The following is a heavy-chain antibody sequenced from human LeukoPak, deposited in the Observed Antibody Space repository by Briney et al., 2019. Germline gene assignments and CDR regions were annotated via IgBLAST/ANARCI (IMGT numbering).Heavy chain of an antibody. J-gene: IGHJ4*02. CDR1: GFTFSTYR. V-gene: IGHV3-7*01. D-gene: IGHD3-10*01. CDR3: ARDFVWFGIDY. CDR2: IKQDGSEK. Sequence: GGSLRLSCAASGFTFSTYRMTWVRQAPGKGLEWVANIKQDGSEKNYVDSVKGRFTISRDNAKNSLYLQMSSLRAEDTAVYYCARDFVWFGIDYWGQGTLVTVSS.